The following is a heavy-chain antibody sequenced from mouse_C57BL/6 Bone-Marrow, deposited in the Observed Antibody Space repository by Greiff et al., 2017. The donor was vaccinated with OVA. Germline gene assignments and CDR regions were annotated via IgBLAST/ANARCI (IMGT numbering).Heavy chain of an antibody. CDR2: IDPSDSYT. V-gene: IGHV1-59*01. Sequence: QVQLQQPGAELVRPGTSVKLSCKASGYTFTSYWMHWVKQRPGQGLEWIGVIDPSDSYTNYNQKFKGKATLTVDTSSSTAYMQLSSLTSEDAAVYYCARGDYYGSSNDWGQGTTRTVSS. D-gene: IGHD1-1*01. J-gene: IGHJ2*01. CDR3: ARGDYYGSSND. CDR1: GYTFTSYW.